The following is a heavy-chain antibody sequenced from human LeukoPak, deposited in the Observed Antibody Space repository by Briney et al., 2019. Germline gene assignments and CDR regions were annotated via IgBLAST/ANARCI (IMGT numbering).Heavy chain of an antibody. Sequence: GGALRLSCGASGFTFSSYWMSWVRQAAGKGMEWVANIKQDGSEKYYVDSVKGRFTISRDNAKNSLYLQMNSLRAEDTAVYYCARRSDFDSFDYWGQGTLVTVSS. CDR3: ARRSDFDSFDY. CDR2: IKQDGSEK. CDR1: GFTFSSYW. D-gene: IGHD3-3*01. V-gene: IGHV3-7*01. J-gene: IGHJ4*02.